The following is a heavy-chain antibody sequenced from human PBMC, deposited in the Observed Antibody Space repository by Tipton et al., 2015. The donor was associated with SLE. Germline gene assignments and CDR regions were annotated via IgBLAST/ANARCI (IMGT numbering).Heavy chain of an antibody. Sequence: GLVKPSETLSLTCTVSGYSITSHYWTWIRQSPGKGLEWIGYIYNTGSTNYNPSLKSRVTMSVDTSKNHFSLKLSSVTAADTAVYYCARHDTNYGRNWFDPWGQGTLVTVSS. CDR2: IYNTGST. CDR3: ARHDTNYGRNWFDP. V-gene: IGHV4-59*08. D-gene: IGHD2-8*01. J-gene: IGHJ5*02. CDR1: GYSITSHY.